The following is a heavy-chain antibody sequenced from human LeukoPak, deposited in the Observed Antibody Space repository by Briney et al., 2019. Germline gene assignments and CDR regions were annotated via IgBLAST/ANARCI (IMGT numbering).Heavy chain of an antibody. Sequence: GRSLRLSRAASGFTFSSYGMHWVRQAPGKGLEWVAVISYDGSNKYYADSVKGRFTISRDNSKNTLYLQMNSLRAEDTAVYYCAKDQGYCSGGSCYLTIDYWGQGTLVTVSS. CDR1: GFTFSSYG. J-gene: IGHJ4*02. CDR3: AKDQGYCSGGSCYLTIDY. CDR2: ISYDGSNK. D-gene: IGHD2-15*01. V-gene: IGHV3-30*18.